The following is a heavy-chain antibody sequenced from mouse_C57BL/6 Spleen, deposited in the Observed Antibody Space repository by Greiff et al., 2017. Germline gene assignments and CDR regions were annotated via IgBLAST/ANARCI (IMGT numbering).Heavy chain of an antibody. J-gene: IGHJ3*01. CDR1: GFTFSDYG. CDR3: ARGEGLRLRAAWFAY. CDR2: ISSGSSTI. Sequence: EVKLVESGGGLVKPGGSLKLSCAASGFTFSDYGMHWVRQAPEKGLEWVAYISSGSSTIYYADTVKGRFTISRDNAKNTLFLQMTSLRSEDTAMYYCARGEGLRLRAAWFAYWGQGTLVTVSA. V-gene: IGHV5-17*01. D-gene: IGHD3-2*02.